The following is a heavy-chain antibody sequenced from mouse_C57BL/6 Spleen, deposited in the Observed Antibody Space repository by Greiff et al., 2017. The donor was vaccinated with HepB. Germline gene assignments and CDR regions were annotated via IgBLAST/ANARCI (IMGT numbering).Heavy chain of an antibody. CDR3: ARPAGSGYFDY. V-gene: IGHV1-22*01. CDR2: INPNNGGT. Sequence: EVQLVESGPELVKPGASVKMSCKASGYTFTDYNMHWVKQSHGKSLEWIGYINPNNGGTSYNQKFKGTATLTVNKSSSTAYMELRSLTSEDSAVYYCARPAGSGYFDYWGQGTTLTVSS. CDR1: GYTFTDYN. D-gene: IGHD1-1*01. J-gene: IGHJ2*01.